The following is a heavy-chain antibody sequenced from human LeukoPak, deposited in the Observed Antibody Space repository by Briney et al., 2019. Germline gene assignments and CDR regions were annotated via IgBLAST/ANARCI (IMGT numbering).Heavy chain of an antibody. D-gene: IGHD3-3*01. CDR1: GFTFSSYA. J-gene: IGHJ4*02. Sequence: GGSLRLSCAASGFTFSSYAMSWVRQAPGKGLEWVSAISGSGGSTYYADSVKGRFTISRDNSKNTLYLQMNSLRAEDTAVYYCARDGGLEWLFRYYFDYWGQGTLVTVSS. CDR2: ISGSGGST. V-gene: IGHV3-23*01. CDR3: ARDGGLEWLFRYYFDY.